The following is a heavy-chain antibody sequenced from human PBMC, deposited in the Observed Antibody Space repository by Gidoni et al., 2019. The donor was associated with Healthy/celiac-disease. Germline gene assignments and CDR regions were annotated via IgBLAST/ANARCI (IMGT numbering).Heavy chain of an antibody. J-gene: IGHJ2*01. D-gene: IGHD4-17*01. CDR3: ARVGTYGWYFDL. V-gene: IGHV4-59*01. CDR1: GGSISSYY. Sequence: QVQLQESGPGLVKPSETLSLTCTVSGGSISSYYWRWIRQPPGKGLEWIGYIYYSGSTNYNPSLKSRVTISVDTSKNQFSLKLSSVTAADTAVYYCARVGTYGWYFDLWGRGTLVTVSS. CDR2: IYYSGST.